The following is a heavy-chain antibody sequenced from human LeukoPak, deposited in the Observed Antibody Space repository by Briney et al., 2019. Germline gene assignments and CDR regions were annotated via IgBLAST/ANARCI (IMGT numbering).Heavy chain of an antibody. CDR2: IYYSGST. Sequence: PSETLSLTCTVSGGSISSYYWSWIRQPPGKGLEWIRYIYYSGSTNYNPSLKSRVTISVDTSKNQFSLKLSSVTAADTAVYYCARHDLWFGQTDYWGQGTLVTVSS. CDR1: GGSISSYY. V-gene: IGHV4-59*08. J-gene: IGHJ4*02. CDR3: ARHDLWFGQTDY. D-gene: IGHD3-10*01.